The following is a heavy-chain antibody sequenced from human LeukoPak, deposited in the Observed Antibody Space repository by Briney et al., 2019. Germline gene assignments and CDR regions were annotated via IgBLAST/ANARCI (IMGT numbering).Heavy chain of an antibody. V-gene: IGHV4-30-2*01. D-gene: IGHD3-3*01. CDR2: IYHSGST. Sequence: SQTLSLTCTVSGGSISSGGYYWSWIRQPPGKGLEWIGYIYHSGSTYYNPSLKSRVTISVDRSKNQFSLKLSSVTAADTAVYYCARERRFLEWAPGAMDVWGKGTTVTVSS. J-gene: IGHJ6*03. CDR3: ARERRFLEWAPGAMDV. CDR1: GGSISSGGYY.